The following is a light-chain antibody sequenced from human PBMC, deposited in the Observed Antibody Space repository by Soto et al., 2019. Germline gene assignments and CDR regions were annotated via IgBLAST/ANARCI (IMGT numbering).Light chain of an antibody. CDR1: QGIRND. Sequence: AIQMTQSTSSLSASVGDRVTITCRASQGIRNDLGWFQQKPGKAPKLLIYAESSLQSGVPSRFSGSGSGTDFTLTISSLQPEDFATYYCLKDYNYPWTFGQGTKVEIK. CDR3: LKDYNYPWT. CDR2: AES. V-gene: IGKV1-6*01. J-gene: IGKJ1*01.